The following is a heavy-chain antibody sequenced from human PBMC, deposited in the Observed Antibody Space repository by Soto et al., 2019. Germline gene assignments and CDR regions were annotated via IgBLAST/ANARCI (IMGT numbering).Heavy chain of an antibody. Sequence: QVQLVESGGGVVQTGGSLRLSCAASGFTFNNHGMHGVRQAPGKGLEGVAGIWNDGSGDYYETSVKGRFTISRDNAKSPLYLQMSSLRAEDTAVYFCARRQISPPTRGAASARGGLDVWGQGTTVTVSS. J-gene: IGHJ6*02. CDR3: ARRQISPPTRGAASARGGLDV. V-gene: IGHV3-33*01. CDR2: IWNDGSGD. CDR1: GFTFNNHG. D-gene: IGHD6-13*01.